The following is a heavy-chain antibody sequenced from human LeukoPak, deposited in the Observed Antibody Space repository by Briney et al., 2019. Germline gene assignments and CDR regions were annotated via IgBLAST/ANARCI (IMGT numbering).Heavy chain of an antibody. CDR1: GFTFSSYS. CDR2: ISSSSSTI. CDR3: AKGTSTYSSGSFDY. Sequence: PGGSLRLSCAASGFTFSSYSMNWVRQAPGKGLEWVSYISSSSSTIYYADSVKGRFTISRDNSKNMLYLQMTSLRAEDTAVYYCAKGTSTYSSGSFDYWGRGTLVTVSS. D-gene: IGHD6-19*01. J-gene: IGHJ4*02. V-gene: IGHV3-48*01.